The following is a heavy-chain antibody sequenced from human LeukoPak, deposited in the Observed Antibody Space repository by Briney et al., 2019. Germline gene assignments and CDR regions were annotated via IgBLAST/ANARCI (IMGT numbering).Heavy chain of an antibody. CDR1: GFXFRRYD. CDR2: ISGNGDST. D-gene: IGHD2-15*01. V-gene: IGHV3-23*01. Sequence: PGGSLRLSCAASGFXFRRYDISWVRQAPGKGLEWVSAISGNGDSTYYVDSVKGRFTISRDNSKNTLYLQMNSLRAEDTAVYYCALYCSGGSCYSMGGAFDIWGQGTVVTVSS. J-gene: IGHJ3*02. CDR3: ALYCSGGSCYSMGGAFDI.